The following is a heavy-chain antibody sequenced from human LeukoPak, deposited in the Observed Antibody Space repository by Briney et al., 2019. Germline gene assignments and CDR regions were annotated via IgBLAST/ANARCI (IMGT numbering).Heavy chain of an antibody. CDR3: ANNWNFAEFDY. D-gene: IGHD1-1*01. CDR1: GFTFSSYA. J-gene: IGHJ4*02. Sequence: GGSLRLSCAASGFTFSSYAMSWVRQDPGRGLEWVSAISGSGGYTWYADSMKGRFTISRDNSKNTLYLQMNSLRAEDTAVYYCANNWNFAEFDYWGQGTLVTVSS. CDR2: ISGSGGYT. V-gene: IGHV3-23*01.